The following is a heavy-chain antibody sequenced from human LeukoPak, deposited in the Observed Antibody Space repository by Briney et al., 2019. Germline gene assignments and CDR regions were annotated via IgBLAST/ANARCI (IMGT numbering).Heavy chain of an antibody. J-gene: IGHJ4*02. D-gene: IGHD2-2*01. CDR2: INPIFGTA. CDR1: GGTFSSYA. Sequence: SVKVSCKASGGTFSSYAISWVRQAPGQGLEWMGGINPIFGTANYAQKFQGRVTITTDESTSTAYMELSSLRSEDTAVYYCARRYCSSTSCYADSGYEYFDYWGQGTLVTVSS. CDR3: ARRYCSSTSCYADSGYEYFDY. V-gene: IGHV1-69*05.